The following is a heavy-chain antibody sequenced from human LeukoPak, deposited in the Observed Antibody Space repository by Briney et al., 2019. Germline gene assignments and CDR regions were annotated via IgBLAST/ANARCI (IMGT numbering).Heavy chain of an antibody. V-gene: IGHV1-2*02. J-gene: IGHJ6*03. D-gene: IGHD6-13*01. CDR1: GYTFTDYY. Sequence: GASVKVSCKASGYTFTDYYMHWVRQAPGQGLEWMGWINPNSGGTNYAQKFQGRVTMTRDTSISTAYMELSRLRSDDTAVYYCARVRYSSSWYRPHNYYYYYMDVWGKGTTVTVSS. CDR2: INPNSGGT. CDR3: ARVRYSSSWYRPHNYYYYYMDV.